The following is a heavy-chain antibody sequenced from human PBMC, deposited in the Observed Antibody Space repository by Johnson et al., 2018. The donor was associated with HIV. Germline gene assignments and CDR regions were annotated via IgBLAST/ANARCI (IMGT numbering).Heavy chain of an antibody. Sequence: VQLVESGGGSVKSGGSLRVSCAASGFTFSNAWMSWVRQAPGKGLEWVGRVKSKTDGGTIDYAAAVKGRFSISRDDSKNTLYLQMNGLKTEDTAMYYCTTMSALWFGDIHVFGDGFDIWGQGTMVTVSS. CDR2: VKSKTDGGTI. J-gene: IGHJ3*02. D-gene: IGHD3-10*01. CDR1: GFTFSNAW. V-gene: IGHV3-15*01. CDR3: TTMSALWFGDIHVFGDGFDI.